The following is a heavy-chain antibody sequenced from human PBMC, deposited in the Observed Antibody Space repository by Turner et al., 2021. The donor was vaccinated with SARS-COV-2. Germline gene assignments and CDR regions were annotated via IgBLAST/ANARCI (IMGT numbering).Heavy chain of an antibody. D-gene: IGHD2-2*01. Sequence: EVQLVGSGGGLDQPAGPVPPAFPRAGCTVPSSGRNWVRQAPGKGLEWVATISSRSSDIYYADSVNGRFTISRDNAKNSLYLQMNSLRAEDTAVYDWASDHRPVVVPAARRAGSYYYGMDVWGQGTTVTVSS. CDR2: ISSRSSDI. J-gene: IGHJ6*02. CDR3: ASDHRPVVVPAARRAGSYYYGMDV. CDR1: GCTVPSSG. V-gene: IGHV3-21*01.